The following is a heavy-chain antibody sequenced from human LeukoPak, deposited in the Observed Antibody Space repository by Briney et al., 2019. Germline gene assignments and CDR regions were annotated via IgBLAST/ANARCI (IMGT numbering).Heavy chain of an antibody. CDR2: IYYSGST. D-gene: IGHD3-3*01. J-gene: IGHJ2*01. CDR3: ARHPSITIFGVRYWYFDL. Sequence: SETLSLTCTVSGYSINSGYYWSWIRQPPGKRLEWIGSIYYSGSTYSNPTLKSRLTISVDTSKNQISLNLTSVTAADTAVYYCARHPSITIFGVRYWYFDLWGRGTLVTVSS. CDR1: GYSINSGYY. V-gene: IGHV4-38-2*02.